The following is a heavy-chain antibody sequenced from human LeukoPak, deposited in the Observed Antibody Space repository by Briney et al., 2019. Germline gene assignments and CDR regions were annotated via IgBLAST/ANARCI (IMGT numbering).Heavy chain of an antibody. CDR3: TREVLAVLEPGSYTMDY. V-gene: IGHV3-21*01. D-gene: IGHD3-16*02. Sequence: GGSLRLSCAASGFTFRDYTMNWVRQAPGKGLEWVSAINKGGSFMKHADSVKGRFIVSRDNAKNLLFLQMNSLRVEDTAVYFCTREVLAVLEPGSYTMDYWGQGTRVTVSS. CDR1: GFTFRDYT. J-gene: IGHJ4*02. CDR2: INKGGSFM.